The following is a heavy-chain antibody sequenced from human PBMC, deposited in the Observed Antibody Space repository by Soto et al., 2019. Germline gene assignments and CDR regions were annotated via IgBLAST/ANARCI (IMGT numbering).Heavy chain of an antibody. J-gene: IGHJ1*01. D-gene: IGHD6-13*01. CDR1: GFTFSSYW. Sequence: GSLRLSCAASGFTFSSYWMSWVRQAPGKGLEWVANIKQDGSEKYYVDSVKGRFTISRDNAKNSLYLQMNSLRAEDTAVYYCASLEYSSSWHNAEYLQHWGQGTLVTVSS. CDR3: ASLEYSSSWHNAEYLQH. CDR2: IKQDGSEK. V-gene: IGHV3-7*01.